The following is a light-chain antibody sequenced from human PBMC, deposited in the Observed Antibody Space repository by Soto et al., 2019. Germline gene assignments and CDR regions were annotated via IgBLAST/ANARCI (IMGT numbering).Light chain of an antibody. J-gene: IGLJ1*01. V-gene: IGLV2-8*01. CDR1: SSDIGGYNF. Sequence: QSALTQPPSASGSPGQSVTISCTGTSSDIGGYNFVSWYQHFPGKAPKLIIYEVTKRPSGVPDRFSGSKSGNTASLTVSGLQTDDEADYYCCSYGGSNNFVFGTGTKLTVL. CDR2: EVT. CDR3: CSYGGSNNFV.